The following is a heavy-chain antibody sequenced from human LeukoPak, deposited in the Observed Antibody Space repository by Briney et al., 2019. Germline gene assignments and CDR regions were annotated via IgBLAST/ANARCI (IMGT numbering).Heavy chain of an antibody. CDR2: ITSSSSYI. D-gene: IGHD2-2*02. J-gene: IGHJ5*02. CDR1: GFTFSTYS. Sequence: GGSLRLSCAASGFTFSTYSMKWVRQAPGKGLEWVSSITSSSSYIYYADSVKGRFTISRDNAKNSLYLRMNTLRAEDTAVYYCARFDCSSTSCYTGWFDPWGQGTLVTVSS. V-gene: IGHV3-21*01. CDR3: ARFDCSSTSCYTGWFDP.